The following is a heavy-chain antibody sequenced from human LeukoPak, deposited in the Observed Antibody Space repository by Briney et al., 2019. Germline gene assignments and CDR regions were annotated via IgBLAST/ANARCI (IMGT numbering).Heavy chain of an antibody. J-gene: IGHJ5*02. CDR2: IKWNGGST. V-gene: IGHV3-20*04. Sequence: GGSLRLSCAASGFTFSNAWMSWVRQAPGKGLEWVSGIKWNGGSTGYADSVKGRFTISRDNAKNLLHLQMNSLRAEDTAFYYCARESRYRFIDLWGQGTLVTVSS. D-gene: IGHD2-2*02. CDR3: ARESRYRFIDL. CDR1: GFTFSNAW.